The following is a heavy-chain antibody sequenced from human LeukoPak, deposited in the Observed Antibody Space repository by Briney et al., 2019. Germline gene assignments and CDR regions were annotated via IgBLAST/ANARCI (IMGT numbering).Heavy chain of an antibody. V-gene: IGHV1-2*02. D-gene: IGHD1-26*01. CDR1: GYTFTGYY. J-gene: IGHJ4*02. Sequence: ASVKVSCKASGYTFTGYYMHWVRQAPGQGLEWMGWINPNSGGTNYAQKFQGRVTMTRDTSISTAYMELSRLRSDDTAVYYCARGHGYSASSGDYWGQGTLVTVSS. CDR3: ARGHGYSASSGDY. CDR2: INPNSGGT.